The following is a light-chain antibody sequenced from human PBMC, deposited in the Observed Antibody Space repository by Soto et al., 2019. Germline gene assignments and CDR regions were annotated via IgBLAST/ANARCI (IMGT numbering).Light chain of an antibody. CDR1: SSDVGSYNL. CDR3: CSYAGSSTFDVV. J-gene: IGLJ2*01. CDR2: EGS. V-gene: IGLV2-23*03. Sequence: QSALTQPASVSGSPGQSITISCTGTSSDVGSYNLVSWYQQHPGKAPKLMIYEGSKRPSGVSNRFSGSKSGNTASLTISGLQAEDDADYYXCSYAGSSTFDVVFGGGTKLTVL.